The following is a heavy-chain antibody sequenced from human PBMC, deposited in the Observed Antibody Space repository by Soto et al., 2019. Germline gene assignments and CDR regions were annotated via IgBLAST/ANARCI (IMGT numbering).Heavy chain of an antibody. CDR3: ARDNGVGP. V-gene: IGHV4-30-4*01. Sequence: QVQLRESGPGLVKPSQTLSLTCTVSGGSISSGDYYWSGIRQPPGKGLEWIGYIDDSGSTYYNSSLKTRVNLTLDTSKNQLSLKLTSVSAAATAVYYCARDNGVGPWGQGTLVTVSS. J-gene: IGHJ5*02. D-gene: IGHD2-8*01. CDR2: IDDSGST. CDR1: GGSISSGDYY.